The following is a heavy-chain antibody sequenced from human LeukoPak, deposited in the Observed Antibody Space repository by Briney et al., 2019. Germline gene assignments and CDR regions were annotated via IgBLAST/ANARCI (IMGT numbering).Heavy chain of an antibody. CDR2: IRYDGSNK. V-gene: IGHV3-30*02. J-gene: IGHJ6*02. Sequence: GGSLRLSCAASGFTFSSYGMHWVRQAPGKGLEWVAFIRYDGSNKYYADSVKGRFTISRDNSKNTLYLQMNSLRAEDTAVYYCAKDEYSSSLTTYYYYGMDVWGQGTTVTVSS. D-gene: IGHD6-13*01. CDR1: GFTFSSYG. CDR3: AKDEYSSSLTTYYYYGMDV.